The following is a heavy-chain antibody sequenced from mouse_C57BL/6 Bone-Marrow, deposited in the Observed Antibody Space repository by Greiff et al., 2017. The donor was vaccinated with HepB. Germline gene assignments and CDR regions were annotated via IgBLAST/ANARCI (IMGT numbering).Heavy chain of an antibody. Sequence: QVQLQQPGAELVRPGSSVKLSCKASGYTFTSYWMHWVKQRPIPGLEWIGNIDPSDSETHYNQKFKDKATLTVEKSSSTAYMQLSSLTSEDSAVYYCARDYYYGNAMDYWGQGTSVTVSS. CDR1: GYTFTSYW. D-gene: IGHD1-1*01. CDR2: IDPSDSET. CDR3: ARDYYYGNAMDY. V-gene: IGHV1-52*01. J-gene: IGHJ4*01.